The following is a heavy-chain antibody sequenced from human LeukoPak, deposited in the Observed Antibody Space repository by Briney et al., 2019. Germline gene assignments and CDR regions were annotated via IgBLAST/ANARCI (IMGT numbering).Heavy chain of an antibody. Sequence: PSETLSLTCTVSGGSISSSSYYWGWIRQPPGKGLEWIGSIYYSGSTYYNPSLKSRVTISVDTSKNQFPLKLSSVTAADTAVYYCARDTAMVLNYWGQGTWSPSPQ. J-gene: IGHJ4*02. V-gene: IGHV4-39*01. CDR2: IYYSGST. D-gene: IGHD5-18*01. CDR3: ARDTAMVLNY. CDR1: GGSISSSSYY.